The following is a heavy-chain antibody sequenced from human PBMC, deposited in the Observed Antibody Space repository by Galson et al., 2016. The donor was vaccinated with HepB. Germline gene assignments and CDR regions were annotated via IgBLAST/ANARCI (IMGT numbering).Heavy chain of an antibody. D-gene: IGHD7-27*01. CDR3: ARDNWGSLDY. CDR2: IYNDGSGSA. Sequence: ETLSLTCTVSGGSMRNYQWSWVRQPPGKGLEWIGYIYNDGSGSANHSPSLKSRISISQDTSKKQFSLRLTSVTPADTAVYYCARDNWGSLDYWGQGTLVTVSS. J-gene: IGHJ4*02. V-gene: IGHV4-59*01. CDR1: GGSMRNYQ.